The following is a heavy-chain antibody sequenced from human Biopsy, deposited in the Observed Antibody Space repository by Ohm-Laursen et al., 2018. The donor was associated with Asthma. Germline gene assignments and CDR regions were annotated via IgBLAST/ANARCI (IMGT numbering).Heavy chain of an antibody. J-gene: IGHJ4*02. CDR1: GGSISGYY. V-gene: IGHV4-59*01. CDR2: VSYSFEYSGST. CDR3: SRNKIDDGIYFDD. Sequence: GTLSLTCSVSGGSISGYYWSWIRQAPGKGLEWIGYVSYSFEYSGSTNYNPSLKSRVTISVDTSKNQFSLTLSSVTAADTAIYYFSRNKIDDGIYFDDWGLGTLVTVSS. D-gene: IGHD4-23*01.